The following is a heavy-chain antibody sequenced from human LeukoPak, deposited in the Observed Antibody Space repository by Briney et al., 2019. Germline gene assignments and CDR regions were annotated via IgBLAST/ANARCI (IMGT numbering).Heavy chain of an antibody. J-gene: IGHJ4*02. CDR3: AKDPDYYGSGSYYSDY. V-gene: IGHV3-30*18. CDR1: GFTFSSYG. CDR2: ISYDGSNK. Sequence: GGSLRLSCAASGFTFSSYGMHWVRQAPGKGLAWVAVISYDGSNKYYADSVKGRFTISRDNSKNTLYLQMNTLRAEDTAVYYCAKDPDYYGSGSYYSDYWGQGTLVTVSS. D-gene: IGHD3-10*01.